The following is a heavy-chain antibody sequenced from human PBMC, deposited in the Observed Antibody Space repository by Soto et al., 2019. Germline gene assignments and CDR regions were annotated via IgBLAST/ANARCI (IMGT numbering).Heavy chain of an antibody. Sequence: PSETLSLTCAVSGYSISIGYYCGCIRQPPGKGLEWIGSIYHSGSTYYNPSLKSRVTISVDTSKNQFSLKLSSVTAADTAVYYCARGRAYSSSWADYYGMDVWGQGTTVTVSS. CDR1: GYSISIGYY. CDR2: IYHSGST. CDR3: ARGRAYSSSWADYYGMDV. V-gene: IGHV4-38-2*01. D-gene: IGHD6-13*01. J-gene: IGHJ6*02.